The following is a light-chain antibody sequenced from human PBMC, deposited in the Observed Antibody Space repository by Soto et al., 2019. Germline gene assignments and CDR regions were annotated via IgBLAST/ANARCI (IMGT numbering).Light chain of an antibody. Sequence: QSALTQPASVSGSPGQSITISCTGTSNDVGAYNYVSWYRQHPGKAPKLMIYEVTYRPSGVSDRFSGSRSGNTASLTISGPHAEDEADYYCNSYRINHTWVFGGGTKLTVL. CDR3: NSYRINHTWV. CDR2: EVT. J-gene: IGLJ3*02. V-gene: IGLV2-14*01. CDR1: SNDVGAYNY.